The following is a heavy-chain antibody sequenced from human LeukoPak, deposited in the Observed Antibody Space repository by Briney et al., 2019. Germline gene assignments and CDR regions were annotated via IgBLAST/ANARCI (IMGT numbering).Heavy chain of an antibody. J-gene: IGHJ4*02. CDR2: MWDDESNK. CDR1: GFTFSNSG. Sequence: GGSLRLSCAASGFTFSNSGMHWVRQAPGKGLEWVAVMWDDESNKYYADSVKGRFTISRDNSKNTFYLQMDSLSAEDTAMYYCAKNHAANYGSDYYFDSWGQGTLVTVSS. V-gene: IGHV3-33*06. CDR3: AKNHAANYGSDYYFDS. D-gene: IGHD3-10*01.